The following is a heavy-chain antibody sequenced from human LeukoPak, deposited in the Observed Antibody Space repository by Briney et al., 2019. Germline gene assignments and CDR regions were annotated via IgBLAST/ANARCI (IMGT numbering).Heavy chain of an antibody. Sequence: SGTLSITCGAAGGSISNTNSWSWVRQPPGQGLEWIGEISLTGLTHYNPSLESRVTVSLDKSKNQLSLNLTSVTAADPAVYYCSRENGAFSPFGYWGQGTLVTVLS. CDR3: SRENGAFSPFGY. CDR2: ISLTGLT. V-gene: IGHV4-4*02. D-gene: IGHD2-8*01. J-gene: IGHJ4*02. CDR1: GGSISNTNS.